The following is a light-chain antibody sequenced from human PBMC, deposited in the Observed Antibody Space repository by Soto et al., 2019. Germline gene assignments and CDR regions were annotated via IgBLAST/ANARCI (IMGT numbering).Light chain of an antibody. CDR2: DAS. CDR3: QRCSSCPRT. J-gene: IGKJ1*01. V-gene: IGKV3-11*01. CDR1: QSVNSY. Sequence: DIVLTQSPATLSLSLGERATISCRASQSVNSYLAWYQQKPGQAPKLLIYDASNMATGTPARFSGSGSGTEFTLTISSLQPEDFAVYYCQRCSSCPRTFGQGTRVDI.